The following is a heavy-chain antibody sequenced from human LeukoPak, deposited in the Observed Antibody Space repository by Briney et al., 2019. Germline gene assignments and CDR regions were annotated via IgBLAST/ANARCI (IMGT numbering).Heavy chain of an antibody. V-gene: IGHV3-7*01. CDR2: KRQDGNEK. Sequence: GGSLRLSCAASGFTFSSYWMSWVRQAPGKGLEWVANKRQDGNEKYYVDCVKGRFTISRDNAKNSLYLQMNSLRAEDTAVYYCARDDFVSGHDILTAYFYYYYMDVWGKGTTVTLSS. J-gene: IGHJ6*03. D-gene: IGHD3-9*01. CDR3: ARDDFVSGHDILTAYFYYYYMDV. CDR1: GFTFSSYW.